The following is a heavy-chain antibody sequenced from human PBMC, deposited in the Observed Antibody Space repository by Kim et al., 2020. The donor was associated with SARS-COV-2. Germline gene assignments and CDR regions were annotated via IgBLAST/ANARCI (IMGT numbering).Heavy chain of an antibody. V-gene: IGHV7-4-1*02. CDR3: ARARGGTIFGVVITSYYYYMDV. CDR1: GYTFTSYA. Sequence: ASVKVSCKASGYTFTSYAMNWVRQAPGQGLEWMGWINTNTGNPTYAQGFTGRFVFSLDTSVSTAYLQISSLKAEDTAVYYCARARGGTIFGVVITSYYYYMDVWGQGATVTVSS. D-gene: IGHD3-3*01. CDR2: INTNTGNP. J-gene: IGHJ6*03.